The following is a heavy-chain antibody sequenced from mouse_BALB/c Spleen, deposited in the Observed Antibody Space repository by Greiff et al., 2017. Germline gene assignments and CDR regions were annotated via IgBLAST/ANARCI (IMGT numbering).Heavy chain of an antibody. CDR2: INPSNGRT. CDR1: GYTFTSYW. CDR3: ARGMVLRSVYFDY. Sequence: QVQLQQPGAELVKPGASVKLSCKASGYTFTSYWMHWVKQRPGQGLEWIGEINPSNGRTNYNEKFKSKATLTVDKSSSTAYMQLSSLTSEDSAVYYCARGMVLRSVYFDYWGQGTTLTVSS. V-gene: IGHV1S81*02. J-gene: IGHJ2*01. D-gene: IGHD1-1*01.